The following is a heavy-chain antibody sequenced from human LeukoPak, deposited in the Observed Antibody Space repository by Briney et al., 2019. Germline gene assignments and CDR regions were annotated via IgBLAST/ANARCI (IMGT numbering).Heavy chain of an antibody. V-gene: IGHV4-4*07. CDR2: IYTTGRT. CDR1: DDSISTYY. D-gene: IGHD1-1*01. Sequence: SETLSLTCTVSGGTVSDDSISTYYWSWIRQPAGKGLEWIGLIYTTGRTNYNASLKSRVTMSVDTSTNQFSLKLSSVTAADTAVYYCARHPYNWNDFHPLHFDYWGQGTLVTVSS. J-gene: IGHJ4*02. CDR3: ARHPYNWNDFHPLHFDY.